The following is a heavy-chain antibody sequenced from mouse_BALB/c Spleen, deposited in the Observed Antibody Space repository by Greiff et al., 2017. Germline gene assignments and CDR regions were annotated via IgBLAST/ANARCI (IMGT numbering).Heavy chain of an antibody. CDR3: AREGLRRDLAY. V-gene: IGHV1S81*02. CDR1: GYTFTSYW. J-gene: IGHJ3*01. D-gene: IGHD2-4*01. Sequence: QVQLQQPGAELVKPGASVKLSCKASGYTFTSYWMHWVKQRPGQGLEWIGEINPSNGRTNYNEKFKSKATLTVDKSSSTAYMQLSSLTSEDSAVYYCAREGLRRDLAYWGQGTLVTVSA. CDR2: INPSNGRT.